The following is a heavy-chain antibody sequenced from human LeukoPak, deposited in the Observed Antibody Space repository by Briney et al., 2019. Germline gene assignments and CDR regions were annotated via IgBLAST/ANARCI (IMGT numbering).Heavy chain of an antibody. CDR2: IYPGDSDT. Sequence: GESLKISCKGSGYSFTSYWIGWVRRMPGKGLEWMGIIYPGDSDTRYSPSFQGQVTISADKSISTAYLQWSSLKASDTAMYYCARRSSGYCSSTSCYYWFDPWGQGTLVTVSA. CDR1: GYSFTSYW. D-gene: IGHD2-2*01. V-gene: IGHV5-51*01. J-gene: IGHJ5*02. CDR3: ARRSSGYCSSTSCYYWFDP.